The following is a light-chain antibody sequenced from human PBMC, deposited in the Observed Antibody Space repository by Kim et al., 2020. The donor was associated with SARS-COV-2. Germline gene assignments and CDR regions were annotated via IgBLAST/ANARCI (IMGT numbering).Light chain of an antibody. J-gene: IGKJ5*01. CDR2: TAS. CDR3: QQSYSTPIT. Sequence: ASVGDRVTITCRASQSISSYLNWYQQKPGKAPKLLIYTASSLQSGVPSRFSGSGSGTDFTLTISSLQPEDFATYYCQQSYSTPITFGQGTRLEIK. CDR1: QSISSY. V-gene: IGKV1-39*01.